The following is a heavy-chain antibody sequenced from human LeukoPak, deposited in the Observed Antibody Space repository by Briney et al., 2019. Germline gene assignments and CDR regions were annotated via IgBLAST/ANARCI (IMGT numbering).Heavy chain of an antibody. CDR3: ARAGGNSAAFAFDC. CDR1: GYTFTGYY. Sequence: ASVKVSCKTSGYTFTGYYIHCVRQAPGQGLEWMGWINPDSGGTNYAQKFQGRVTMTRDTSISTAYMELSRLTSDDTAVYYCARAGGNSAAFAFDCWGQGTLVTVSS. D-gene: IGHD4-23*01. CDR2: INPDSGGT. V-gene: IGHV1-2*02. J-gene: IGHJ4*02.